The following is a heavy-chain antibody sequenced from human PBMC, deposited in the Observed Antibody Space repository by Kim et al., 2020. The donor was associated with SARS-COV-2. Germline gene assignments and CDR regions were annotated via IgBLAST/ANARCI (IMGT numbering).Heavy chain of an antibody. Sequence: VNGRFTISRDNSKNTLYLKMNTLRAEDTAVYYCACCTRTNGYGSVDSWGQGTQVIVSS. J-gene: IGHJ4*02. D-gene: IGHD1-26*01. V-gene: IGHV3-53*01. CDR3: ACCTRTNGYGSVDS.